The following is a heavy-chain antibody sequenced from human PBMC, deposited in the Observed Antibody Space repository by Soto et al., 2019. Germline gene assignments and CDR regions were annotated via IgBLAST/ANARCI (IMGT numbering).Heavy chain of an antibody. CDR2: ISGSGGST. D-gene: IGHD2-2*01. CDR1: GFTFSSYA. J-gene: IGHJ6*02. Sequence: GGSLRLSCAASGFTFSSYAMSWVRQAPGKGLEWVSAISGSGGSTYYADSVKGRFTISRDNSKNTLYLKMNSLRAEDTAVYYCAKEGCSSTSCYAIYYYYYYGMDVWGQGTTVTVSS. V-gene: IGHV3-23*01. CDR3: AKEGCSSTSCYAIYYYYYYGMDV.